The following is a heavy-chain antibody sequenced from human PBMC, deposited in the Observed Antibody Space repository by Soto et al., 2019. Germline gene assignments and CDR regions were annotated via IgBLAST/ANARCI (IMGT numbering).Heavy chain of an antibody. J-gene: IGHJ4*02. CDR1: GYSFTSTY. CDR2: INPAGGTT. Sequence: QVQLVQSGAAVKKPGASVRISCRASGYSFTSTYVHWVRQAPGQGPEWMGIINPAGGTTYYAQKFQGRLTITSDTSTHTVFMDLNDLTSEDTAVYFCALKVVTYYDNWGQGTLLTVSS. D-gene: IGHD2-21*02. CDR3: ALKVVTYYDN. V-gene: IGHV1-46*01.